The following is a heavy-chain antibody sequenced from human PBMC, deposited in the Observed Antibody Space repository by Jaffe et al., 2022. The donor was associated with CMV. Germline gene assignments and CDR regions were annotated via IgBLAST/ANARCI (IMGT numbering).Heavy chain of an antibody. Sequence: QVQLVQSGAEVKKPGASVKVSCKASGYTFTGYYMHWVRQAPGQGLEWMGWINPNSGGTNYAQKFQGWVTMTRDTSISTAYMELSRLRSDDTAVYYCARGPSIADYYYYYMDVWGKGTTVTVSS. CDR2: INPNSGGT. J-gene: IGHJ6*03. CDR3: ARGPSIADYYYYYMDV. CDR1: GYTFTGYY. V-gene: IGHV1-2*04. D-gene: IGHD6-6*01.